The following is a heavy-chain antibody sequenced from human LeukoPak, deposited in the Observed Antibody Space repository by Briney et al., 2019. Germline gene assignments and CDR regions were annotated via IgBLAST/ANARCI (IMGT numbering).Heavy chain of an antibody. Sequence: SETLSLTCAVSGYSITSGFSWGWIRPPPGKGLEWIGTISHNGTTDNKSTLESRLTISMDTSKNLFSLRLTSVTAADTAVYYCAREGAVPGIDPWGQGTLVAVSS. CDR2: ISHNGTT. V-gene: IGHV4-38-2*02. D-gene: IGHD3-16*01. J-gene: IGHJ5*02. CDR3: AREGAVPGIDP. CDR1: GYSITSGFS.